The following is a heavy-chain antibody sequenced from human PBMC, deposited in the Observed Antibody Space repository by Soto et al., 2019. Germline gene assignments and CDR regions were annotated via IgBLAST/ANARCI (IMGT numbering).Heavy chain of an antibody. J-gene: IGHJ4*02. CDR3: ARVGLGAAQGEGYCSGGSCYSGAFDY. CDR2: IIPIFGTA. Sequence: QVQLVQSGAEVKKPGSSVKVSCKASGGTFSSYAISWVRQAPGQGLEWMGGIIPIFGTANYAQKFQGRVTITADESTGTAYMELSSLRSEDTAVYYCARVGLGAAQGEGYCSGGSCYSGAFDYWGQGTLVTVSS. CDR1: GGTFSSYA. V-gene: IGHV1-69*01. D-gene: IGHD2-15*01.